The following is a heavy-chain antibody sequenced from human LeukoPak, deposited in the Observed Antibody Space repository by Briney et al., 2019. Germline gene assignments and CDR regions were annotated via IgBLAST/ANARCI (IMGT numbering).Heavy chain of an antibody. V-gene: IGHV3-33*01. D-gene: IGHD1-1*01. CDR2: VWYDGSNK. CDR1: GFTFSSYG. J-gene: IGHJ5*02. CDR3: ARAYNWNNNWFDP. Sequence: PGGSLRLSCAASGFTFSSYGMHWVRQAPGKGLEWVAVVWYDGSNKYYADSVKGRFTISRDSSKNTLYLQMNSLRAEDTAVYYCARAYNWNNNWFDPWGQGTLVTVSS.